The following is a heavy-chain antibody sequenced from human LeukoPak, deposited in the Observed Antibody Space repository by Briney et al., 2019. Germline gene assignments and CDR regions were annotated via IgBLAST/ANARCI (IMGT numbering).Heavy chain of an antibody. D-gene: IGHD2-2*01. CDR2: ISAYNGNT. V-gene: IGHV1-18*01. Sequence: ASVRVSCKASGYTFTSYGISWVRQAPGQGLEWMGWISAYNGNTNYAQKLQGRVTMTTDTSTSTAYMELRSLRSDDTAVYYCARDEWRGVAVPAAYSPWSYYGMDVWGQGTTVTVSS. J-gene: IGHJ6*02. CDR3: ARDEWRGVAVPAAYSPWSYYGMDV. CDR1: GYTFTSYG.